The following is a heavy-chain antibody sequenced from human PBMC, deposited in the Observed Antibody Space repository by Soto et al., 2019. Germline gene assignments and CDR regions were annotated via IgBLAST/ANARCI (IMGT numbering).Heavy chain of an antibody. Sequence: GGSLRLSCAASGFTFSSYSMNWVRQAPGKGLEWVSYISSSSSTIYYADSVKGRFTISRDNAKNSLYLQMNSLRAEDTAVYYCARSPGYYDFWSGYSQDGPFDYWGQGTLVTVSS. CDR2: ISSSSSTI. J-gene: IGHJ4*02. V-gene: IGHV3-48*01. CDR1: GFTFSSYS. D-gene: IGHD3-3*01. CDR3: ARSPGYYDFWSGYSQDGPFDY.